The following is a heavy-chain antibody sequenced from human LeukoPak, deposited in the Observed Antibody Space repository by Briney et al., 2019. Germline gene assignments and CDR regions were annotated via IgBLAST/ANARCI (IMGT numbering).Heavy chain of an antibody. CDR1: GYTFSTYW. J-gene: IGHJ4*02. V-gene: IGHV5-51*01. D-gene: IGHD4-17*01. Sequence: GESLKISCQGSGYTFSTYWIARVRQMPGKGLEWMGIIYPGDSDIRYSPSFQGQVTISADKSISTAYLQWSSLKASDTAMYYCAKLSGVYGDYASYFDYWGQGTLVTVSS. CDR2: IYPGDSDI. CDR3: AKLSGVYGDYASYFDY.